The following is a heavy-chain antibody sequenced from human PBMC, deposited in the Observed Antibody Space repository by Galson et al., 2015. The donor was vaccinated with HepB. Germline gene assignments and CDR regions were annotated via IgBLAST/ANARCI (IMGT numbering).Heavy chain of an antibody. V-gene: IGHV3-21*01. D-gene: IGHD2-15*01. CDR1: GFTFSSYS. Sequence: SLRLSCAASGFTFSSYSMNWVRQAPGKGLEWVPSISSSSSYIYYADSVKGRFTISRDNAKNSLYLQMNSLRAEDTAVYYCARDVRYCSGGSCYSYYYYYGMDVWGQGTTVTVSS. CDR3: ARDVRYCSGGSCYSYYYYYGMDV. CDR2: ISSSSSYI. J-gene: IGHJ6*02.